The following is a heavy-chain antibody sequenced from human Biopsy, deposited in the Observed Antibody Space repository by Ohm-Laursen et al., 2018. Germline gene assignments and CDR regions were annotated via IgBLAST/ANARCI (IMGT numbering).Heavy chain of an antibody. J-gene: IGHJ4*02. V-gene: IGHV1-69*13. D-gene: IGHD2-2*01. CDR3: ARMPHFDY. Sequence: SVKVSCKASGGPSSNYAFSWVRQAPGQGLEWMGGIIPIFGIINHAQKFQGRVTISADESTTTAYMELGSLRSEDTAVYYCARMPHFDYWGQGILVTVSS. CDR1: GGPSSNYA. CDR2: IIPIFGII.